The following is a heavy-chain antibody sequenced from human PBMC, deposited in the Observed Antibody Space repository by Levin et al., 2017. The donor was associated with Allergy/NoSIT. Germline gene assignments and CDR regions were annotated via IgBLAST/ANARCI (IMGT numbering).Heavy chain of an antibody. D-gene: IGHD6-19*01. CDR3: TRHEDSSGLDY. J-gene: IGHJ4*02. CDR2: IRSKANSYAT. V-gene: IGHV3-73*01. Sequence: GGSLRLSCAASGFTFSGSAMHWVRQASGKGLEWVGRIRSKANSYATAYAASVKGRFTISRDDSKNTAYLQMNSLKTEDTAVYYCTRHEDSSGLDYWGQGTLVTVSS. CDR1: GFTFSGSA.